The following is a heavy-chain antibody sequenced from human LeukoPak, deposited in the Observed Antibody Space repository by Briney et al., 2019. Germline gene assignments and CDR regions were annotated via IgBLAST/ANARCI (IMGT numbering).Heavy chain of an antibody. CDR2: ISNNGGIT. V-gene: IGHV3-64*02. Sequence: GGSLRLSCSASGFIFSNYAMHWVRQAPGKGLEYVAGISNNGGITYYADSVKGRFSISRDNSKNTLYLQMGSLRAEDMAVYYCARGYCSSTSCTNDYWGQGTLVTVSS. CDR3: ARGYCSSTSCTNDY. CDR1: GFIFSNYA. J-gene: IGHJ4*02. D-gene: IGHD2-2*01.